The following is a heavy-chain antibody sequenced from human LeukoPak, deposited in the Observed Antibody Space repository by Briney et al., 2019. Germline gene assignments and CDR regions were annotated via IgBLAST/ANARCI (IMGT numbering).Heavy chain of an antibody. CDR1: GFTFSSFS. D-gene: IGHD1-7*01. J-gene: IGHJ4*02. CDR2: IRTSGTNT. V-gene: IGHV3-48*04. CDR3: ARMNYVSSGWGAPFDY. Sequence: PGGSLRLSCAASGFTFSSFSMNWVRQAPGKGLEWVSYIRTSGTNTDYTGSVKGRFTISRDNAKNSLYLQMNNLRAEDTAVYYCARMNYVSSGWGAPFDYWGQGTLVTVSS.